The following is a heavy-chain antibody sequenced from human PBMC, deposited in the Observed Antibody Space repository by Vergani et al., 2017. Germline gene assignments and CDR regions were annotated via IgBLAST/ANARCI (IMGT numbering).Heavy chain of an antibody. CDR2: ISGSGGFT. V-gene: IGHV3-23*01. J-gene: IGHJ4*02. CDR1: GFTFTNFA. D-gene: IGHD3-22*01. CDR3: AKGNVPDYYDSSVYCDY. Sequence: EVQLLESGGNLVQPGGSLRLSCAASGFTFTNFAMTWVRQAPGEGLEWVSGISGSGGFTYYADSVKGRFTSSRDNSKNTMFLEMNNLRAEDTAVYYCAKGNVPDYYDSSVYCDYWGQGTLVTVSS.